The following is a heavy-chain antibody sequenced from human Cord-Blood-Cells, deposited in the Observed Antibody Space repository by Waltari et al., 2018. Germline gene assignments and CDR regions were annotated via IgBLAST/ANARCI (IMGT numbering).Heavy chain of an antibody. Sequence: QVTLKESGPVLVKPTETLTLTCTVSGFSLSNARMGVSWIRQPPGKALEWLAHIFSNDEKSYSTSLKSRLTISKDTSKSQVVLTMTNMDPVDTATYYCARITDWYSSSLYVDYWGQGTLVTVSS. D-gene: IGHD6-6*01. V-gene: IGHV2-26*01. J-gene: IGHJ4*02. CDR2: IFSNDEK. CDR1: GFSLSNARMG. CDR3: ARITDWYSSSLYVDY.